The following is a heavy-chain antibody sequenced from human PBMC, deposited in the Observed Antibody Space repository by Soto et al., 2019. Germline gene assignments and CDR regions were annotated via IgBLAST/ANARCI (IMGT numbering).Heavy chain of an antibody. CDR2: FYSGGTT. Sequence: GGSLRLSCVVSGLIVSSSYMSWVRQAPEKGLEWVSVFYSGGTTYYADSVKGRFTISRDDSKNTLYLQMNSLRAEDTAVYYCAKVSRGIGVVPAVLNWGQGTLVTVSS. J-gene: IGHJ4*02. V-gene: IGHV3-53*01. CDR1: GLIVSSSY. D-gene: IGHD2-2*01. CDR3: AKVSRGIGVVPAVLN.